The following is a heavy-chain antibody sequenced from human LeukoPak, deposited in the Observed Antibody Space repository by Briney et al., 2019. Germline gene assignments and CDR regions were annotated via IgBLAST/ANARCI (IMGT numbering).Heavy chain of an antibody. CDR2: ISNSGST. Sequence: PSETLSLTCTVSGGSISSHYWTWIRQSPVKGLEWIGDISNSGSTSYNPSLKSRVTISIDTSKNQFSLKLSSVTAAYTAVYYCGRDALVGYFSYYYMDVWGKGTTVTVSS. CDR3: GRDALVGYFSYYYMDV. D-gene: IGHD2-15*01. V-gene: IGHV4-59*11. CDR1: GGSISSHY. J-gene: IGHJ6*03.